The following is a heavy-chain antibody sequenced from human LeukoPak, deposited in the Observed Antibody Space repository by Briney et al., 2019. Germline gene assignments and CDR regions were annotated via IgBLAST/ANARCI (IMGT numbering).Heavy chain of an antibody. CDR1: GGSISSYY. J-gene: IGHJ4*02. V-gene: IGHV4-59*01. D-gene: IGHD4-23*01. CDR3: ARGRYGGNSGFFDY. CDR2: IYYSGST. Sequence: SETLSLTCTVSGGSISSYYWSWIRQPPGKGLEWIGYIYYSGSTNYNPSLRSRVTMSVGTSKNQFSLRLSSVTAADTAVYYCARGRYGGNSGFFDYWGQGTLVTVSS.